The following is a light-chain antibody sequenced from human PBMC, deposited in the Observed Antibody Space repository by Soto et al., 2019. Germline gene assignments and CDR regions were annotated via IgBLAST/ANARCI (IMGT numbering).Light chain of an antibody. J-gene: IGKJ5*01. CDR1: QGISSY. Sequence: IPLTQSPSSLSASVGDRVTITCRASQGISSYLAWYQQKPGKAPKLLIYAASTLQSGVPSRFSGSGSGTDFTLTISSLQPEDFATYYCQQLNSSPITFGQGTRLEIK. CDR3: QQLNSSPIT. CDR2: AAS. V-gene: IGKV1-9*01.